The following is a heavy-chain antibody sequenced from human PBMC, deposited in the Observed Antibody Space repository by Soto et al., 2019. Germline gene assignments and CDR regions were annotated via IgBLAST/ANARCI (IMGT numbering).Heavy chain of an antibody. Sequence: PSETLSLTCTVSGGSISSGDYYWSWIRQPPGKGLEWIGYIYYSGSTYYNPSLKSRVTISVDTSKNQFSLKLSSVTAADTAVYYCAREGQDSSGIDAFDIWGQGTIVTVSS. CDR2: IYYSGST. D-gene: IGHD3-22*01. J-gene: IGHJ3*02. CDR3: AREGQDSSGIDAFDI. CDR1: GGSISSGDYY. V-gene: IGHV4-30-4*01.